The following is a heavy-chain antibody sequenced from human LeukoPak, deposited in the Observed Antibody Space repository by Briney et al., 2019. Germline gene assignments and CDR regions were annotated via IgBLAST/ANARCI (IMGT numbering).Heavy chain of an antibody. CDR1: GGSFSGCY. V-gene: IGHV4-34*01. Sequence: PSETLSLTCTVYGGSFSGCYWSWIRQPPGKGLEWIGEINHSGSTNYNPSLKSRVTISVDTSKNQFSLKLSSVTAADTAVYYCARDTYYYGSGSYHVWGQGTTVTVSS. D-gene: IGHD3-10*01. CDR3: ARDTYYYGSGSYHV. CDR2: INHSGST. J-gene: IGHJ6*02.